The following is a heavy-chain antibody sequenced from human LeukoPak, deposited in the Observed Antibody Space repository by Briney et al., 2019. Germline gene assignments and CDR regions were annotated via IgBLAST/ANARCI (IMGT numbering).Heavy chain of an antibody. V-gene: IGHV1-69*04. D-gene: IGHD6-6*01. J-gene: IGHJ6*02. Sequence: ASVKVSCKASGGTFSSYAISWVRQAPGQGLEWMGRIIPILGIANYAQKFQGRVTITADKSTSTAYMELSSLRSEDTAVYYCARELGSSIYYYYGMDVWGQGTTVTVSS. CDR1: GGTFSSYA. CDR2: IIPILGIA. CDR3: ARELGSSIYYYYGMDV.